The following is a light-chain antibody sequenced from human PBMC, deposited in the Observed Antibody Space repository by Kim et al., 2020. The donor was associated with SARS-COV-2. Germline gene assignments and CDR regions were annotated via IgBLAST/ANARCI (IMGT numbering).Light chain of an antibody. V-gene: IGLV1-44*01. Sequence: QRVTISCSGSSSNIGVNAVNWYQQVPGGAPKLLIYSNNQRPSGVPGRLSASKSGATASLAISGLESVDEAEYYCATWDDSLKAWVFGGGTKLTVL. J-gene: IGLJ2*01. CDR2: SNN. CDR1: SSNIGVNA. CDR3: ATWDDSLKAWV.